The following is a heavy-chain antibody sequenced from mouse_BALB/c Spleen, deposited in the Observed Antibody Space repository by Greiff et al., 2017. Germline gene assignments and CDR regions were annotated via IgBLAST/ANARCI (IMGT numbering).Heavy chain of an antibody. CDR1: GYTFTSYY. Sequence: VQLQQSGAELVKPGASVKLSCKASGYTFTSYYMYWVKQRPGQGLEWIGEINPSNGGTNFNEKFKSKATLTVDKSSSTAYMQLSSLTSEDSAVYYCTRSFEDYAMDYWGQGTSVTVSS. V-gene: IGHV1S81*02. CDR2: INPSNGGT. CDR3: TRSFEDYAMDY. J-gene: IGHJ4*01.